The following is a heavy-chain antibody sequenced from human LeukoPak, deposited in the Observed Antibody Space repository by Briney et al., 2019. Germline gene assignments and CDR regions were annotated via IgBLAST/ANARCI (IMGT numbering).Heavy chain of an antibody. J-gene: IGHJ4*02. D-gene: IGHD6-19*01. Sequence: SETLSPTCTVSGGSISSSSYYWGWIRQPPGKGLEWIGSIYYSGSTYYNPSLKSRVTVSADTSKNQFSLKLTSVTAADTAVYYCARARGAVAIDYWGQGTLVTVSS. CDR3: ARARGAVAIDY. V-gene: IGHV4-39*07. CDR1: GGSISSSSYY. CDR2: IYYSGST.